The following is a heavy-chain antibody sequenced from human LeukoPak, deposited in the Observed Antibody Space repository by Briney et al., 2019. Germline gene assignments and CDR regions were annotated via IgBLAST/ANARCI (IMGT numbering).Heavy chain of an antibody. CDR3: AKVSNLERPPLYYFDY. CDR1: GFTFSSYA. D-gene: IGHD3-3*01. Sequence: GGSLRLSCAASGFTFSSYAMSWVRQAPGKGLEWVSAISGSGGSTYYADSVKGRFTISRDNSKNTLYLQMNSLRAEDTAVYYCAKVSNLERPPLYYFDYWGQGTLVTVSS. CDR2: ISGSGGST. V-gene: IGHV3-23*01. J-gene: IGHJ4*02.